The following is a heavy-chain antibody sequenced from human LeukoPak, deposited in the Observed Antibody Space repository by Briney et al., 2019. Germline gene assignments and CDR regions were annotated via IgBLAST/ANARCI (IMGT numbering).Heavy chain of an antibody. Sequence: SETLSLTCAVYGGSFSGYYWSWIRQPPGKGLEWIGEINHSGSTNYNPSLKSRATISVDTSKNQFSLKLSSVTAADTAVYYCARGRKDRGITMIVVVTKARGAFDIWGQGTMVTVSS. CDR2: INHSGST. D-gene: IGHD3-22*01. J-gene: IGHJ3*02. V-gene: IGHV4-34*01. CDR1: GGSFSGYY. CDR3: ARGRKDRGITMIVVVTKARGAFDI.